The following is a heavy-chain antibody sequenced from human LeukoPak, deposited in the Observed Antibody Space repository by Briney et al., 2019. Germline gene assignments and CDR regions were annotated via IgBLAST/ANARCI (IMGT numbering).Heavy chain of an antibody. J-gene: IGHJ6*02. CDR2: ISAYNGNT. CDR3: ARDARGPRSYYDILTGYYDYYYGMDV. Sequence: ASVKVSCKASSYTFTSYGISWVRQAPGQGLEWMGWISAYNGNTNYAQKLQGRVTMTTDTSTSTAYMELRSLRSDDTAVYYCARDARGPRSYYDILTGYYDYYYGMDVWGQGTTVTVSS. D-gene: IGHD3-9*01. V-gene: IGHV1-18*01. CDR1: SYTFTSYG.